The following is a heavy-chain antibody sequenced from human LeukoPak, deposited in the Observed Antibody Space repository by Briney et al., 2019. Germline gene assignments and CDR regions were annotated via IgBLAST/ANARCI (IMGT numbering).Heavy chain of an antibody. J-gene: IGHJ4*02. CDR1: GGSISSSSYY. Sequence: SETLSLTCTVSGGSISSSSYYWGWIRQPPGKGLEWIGSIYYSGSTYYNPSLKSRVTISVDTSKNQFSLKLSSVTAADTAVYYCARDPYYYGSGSSEPDYWGQGTLVTVSS. V-gene: IGHV4-39*07. D-gene: IGHD3-10*01. CDR2: IYYSGST. CDR3: ARDPYYYGSGSSEPDY.